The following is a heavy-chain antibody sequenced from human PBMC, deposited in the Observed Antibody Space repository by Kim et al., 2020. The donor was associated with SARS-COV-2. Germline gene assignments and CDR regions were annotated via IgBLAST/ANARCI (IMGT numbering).Heavy chain of an antibody. CDR3: ARLYGYAFDI. Sequence: DTRYSPSFQGQVTISADKSISTAYLQWSSLKASDTAMYYCARLYGYAFDIWGQGTMVTVSS. J-gene: IGHJ3*02. V-gene: IGHV5-51*01. CDR2: DT. D-gene: IGHD3-10*01.